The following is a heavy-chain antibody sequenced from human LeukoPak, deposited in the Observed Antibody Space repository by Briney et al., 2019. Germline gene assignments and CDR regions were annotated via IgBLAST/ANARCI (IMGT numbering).Heavy chain of an antibody. V-gene: IGHV3-30*03. CDR1: GFSFSSYG. J-gene: IGHJ4*02. CDR3: ARGSAVAFDY. D-gene: IGHD6-19*01. Sequence: GGSLRLSCAASGFSFSSYGMHWVRQAPGKGLEWVAVISNDGSITKYGDSVKGRFTISRDNSKNTLYLQMNSLRAEDTAVYYCARGSAVAFDYWGQGTLVTVSS. CDR2: ISNDGSIT.